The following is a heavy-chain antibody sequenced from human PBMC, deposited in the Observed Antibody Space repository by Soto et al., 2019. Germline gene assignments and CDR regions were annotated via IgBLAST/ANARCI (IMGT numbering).Heavy chain of an antibody. Sequence: QVQLVQSGAEVKKPGSSVKVSCEASGGTFSSYAISWVRQAPGQGLEWMGGIIPIFGTANYAQKFQGRVTITADESTSTAYMELSSLRSEDTAMYYCAVTVDTPMVNAMDVWGQGTTVTVS. V-gene: IGHV1-69*01. CDR3: AVTVDTPMVNAMDV. CDR1: GGTFSSYA. D-gene: IGHD5-18*01. J-gene: IGHJ6*02. CDR2: IIPIFGTA.